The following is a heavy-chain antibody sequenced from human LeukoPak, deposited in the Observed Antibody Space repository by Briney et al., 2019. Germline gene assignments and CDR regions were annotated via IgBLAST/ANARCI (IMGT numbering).Heavy chain of an antibody. CDR1: GYTFTSYY. V-gene: IGHV1-46*01. Sequence: ASVKVSCKASGYTFTSYYMHWVRQAPGQGLEWMGIINPSGGSTSYAQKFQGRVTMTRDTSTSTVYMELSSLRSEDTAVYYCARAGSYYDILNWFDPRGQGTLVTVSS. J-gene: IGHJ5*02. CDR3: ARAGSYYDILNWFDP. D-gene: IGHD3-9*01. CDR2: INPSGGST.